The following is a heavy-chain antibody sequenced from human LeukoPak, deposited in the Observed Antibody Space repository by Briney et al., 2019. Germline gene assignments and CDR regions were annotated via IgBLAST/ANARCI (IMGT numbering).Heavy chain of an antibody. CDR1: GGSISSGDYY. CDR2: IYYSGST. CDR3: ARRAVRGVKSGMDV. J-gene: IGHJ6*02. Sequence: PSQTLSLTCTVSGGSISSGDYYWSWIRQPPGKGLEWIGYIYYSGSTYYNPSLKSRVTISVDTSKNQFSLKLSSVTAADTAVYYCARRAVRGVKSGMDVWGQGTTVTVSS. V-gene: IGHV4-30-4*01. D-gene: IGHD3-10*01.